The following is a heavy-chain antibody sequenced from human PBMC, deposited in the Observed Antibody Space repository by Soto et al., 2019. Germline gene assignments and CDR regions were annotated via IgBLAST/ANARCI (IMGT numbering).Heavy chain of an antibody. CDR1: GGSISSGGYY. CDR2: IYYSGST. V-gene: IGHV4-31*03. Sequence: QVQLQESGPGLVKPSQTLSLTCTVSGGSISSGGYYWSWIRQHPGKGLEWIGYIYYSGSTYYNPSPKSRVTRSVDTSKNQFSLKLSSVTAADTAVYYCARVVTMVRGSPNYYYGMDVWGQGTTVTVSS. J-gene: IGHJ6*02. D-gene: IGHD3-10*01. CDR3: ARVVTMVRGSPNYYYGMDV.